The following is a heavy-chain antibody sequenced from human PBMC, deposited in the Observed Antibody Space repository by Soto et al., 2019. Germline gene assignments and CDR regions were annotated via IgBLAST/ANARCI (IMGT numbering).Heavy chain of an antibody. CDR3: ETCTNWNDLSYFDY. V-gene: IGHV4-39*01. J-gene: IGHJ4*02. CDR1: GGSISSSSYY. Sequence: QLQLQESGPGLVKPSETLSLTCTVSGGSISSSSYYWGWIRQPPGKGLEWIGSIYYSGSTYYNPSLKSRVTIAVDTSKNQFSLKLSSVTAADTAVYYCETCTNWNDLSYFDYWGQGTLVTVSS. D-gene: IGHD1-20*01. CDR2: IYYSGST.